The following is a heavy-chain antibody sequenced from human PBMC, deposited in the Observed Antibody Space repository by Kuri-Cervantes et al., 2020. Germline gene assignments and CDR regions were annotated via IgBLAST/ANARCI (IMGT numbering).Heavy chain of an antibody. CDR3: ATKYYDFWSGWENYYYGMDV. V-gene: IGHV3-23*01. Sequence: GGSLRLSCAASGFTFDDYAMHWVRQAPGKGLEWVSAISGSGGSTYYADSVKGRFTISRDNSKNTLYLQMNSLRAEDTAVYYCATKYYDFWSGWENYYYGMDVWGQGTTVTVSS. D-gene: IGHD3-3*01. CDR2: ISGSGGST. CDR1: GFTFDDYA. J-gene: IGHJ6*02.